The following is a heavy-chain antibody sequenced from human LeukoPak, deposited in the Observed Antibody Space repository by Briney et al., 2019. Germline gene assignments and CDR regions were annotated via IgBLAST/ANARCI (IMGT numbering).Heavy chain of an antibody. CDR1: GVTFSSYG. CDR2: IWYDGSNK. V-gene: IGHV3-33*01. CDR3: ARDFKQQLVRYSYYYGMDV. D-gene: IGHD6-13*01. J-gene: IGHJ6*02. Sequence: PGGSLRLSCAASGVTFSSYGMHWVRQAPGKGLERVAVIWYDGSNKYYVDSVKGRFTISRDNAKNSLYLQVNSLRAEDTAVYYCARDFKQQLVRYSYYYGMDVWGQGTTVTVSS.